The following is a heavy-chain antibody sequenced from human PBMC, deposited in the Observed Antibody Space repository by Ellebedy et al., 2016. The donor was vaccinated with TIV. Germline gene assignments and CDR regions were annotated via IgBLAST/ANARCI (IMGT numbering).Heavy chain of an antibody. CDR3: ARARKYCTTASCYHSYYDYFDY. D-gene: IGHD2-2*01. J-gene: IGHJ4*02. Sequence: SETLSLXCTVSGGSISSGGYYWSWIRQHPGKGLEWIGYIYYSGSTYYDPSLKSRVTISLDTSKNQFSLRLTSVTAADTAVYYCARARKYCTTASCYHSYYDYFDYWGQGTLVTVSS. CDR2: IYYSGST. V-gene: IGHV4-31*03. CDR1: GGSISSGGYY.